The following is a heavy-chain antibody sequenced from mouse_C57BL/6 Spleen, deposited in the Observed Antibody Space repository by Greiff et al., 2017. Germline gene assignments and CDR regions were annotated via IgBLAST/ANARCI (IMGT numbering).Heavy chain of an antibody. CDR3: ARRGRDAMDD. V-gene: IGHV1-59*01. CDR1: GYTFTSYW. Sequence: VQLQQPGAELVRPGTSVKLSCKASGYTFTSYWMHXVKQRPGQGLEWIGVIDPSDSYTNYNQKFKGKATLTVDTSSSTAYMQLSSLTSEDSAVYYCARRGRDAMDDWGQGTSVTVSS. CDR2: IDPSDSYT. J-gene: IGHJ4*01.